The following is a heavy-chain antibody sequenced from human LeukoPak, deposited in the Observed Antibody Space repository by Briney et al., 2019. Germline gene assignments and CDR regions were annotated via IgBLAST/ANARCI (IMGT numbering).Heavy chain of an antibody. CDR3: ATEADGGPDY. Sequence: GGSLRLSCAASGFTFSNAWMSWVRQAPGKGLEWVGRIKSKTDGGTTDYAAPVKGRFTISRDDSKNTLYLLMNSLKTDDTAVYYCATEADGGPDYWGQGTLVTVSS. CDR2: IKSKTDGGTT. J-gene: IGHJ4*02. CDR1: GFTFSNAW. V-gene: IGHV3-15*01. D-gene: IGHD4-23*01.